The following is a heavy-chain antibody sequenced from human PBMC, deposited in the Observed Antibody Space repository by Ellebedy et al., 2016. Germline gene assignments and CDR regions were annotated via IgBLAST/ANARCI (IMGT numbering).Heavy chain of an antibody. CDR1: GYSFTSYW. J-gene: IGHJ6*03. D-gene: IGHD2-2*01. V-gene: IGHV5-51*01. Sequence: GESLKISCKGSGYSFTSYWIGWVRQMPGKGLEWMGIIYPGDSDTRYSPSFQGQVTISADKSISTAYLQWSSLKASDTAMYYCARQRYCSSTSCPTVTTLYYYYYMDVWGKGTTVTVSS. CDR3: ARQRYCSSTSCPTVTTLYYYYYMDV. CDR2: IYPGDSDT.